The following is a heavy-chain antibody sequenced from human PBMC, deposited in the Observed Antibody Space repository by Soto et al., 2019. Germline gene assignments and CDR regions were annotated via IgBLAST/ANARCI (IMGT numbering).Heavy chain of an antibody. D-gene: IGHD3-22*01. CDR3: ARVAYDSSGYHDAFDI. V-gene: IGHV3-30-3*01. Sequence: GGSQRLSWAASGCTFSSYAMHWVRQAPGKGLEWVAVISYDGSNKYYADSVKGRFTISRDNSKNTLYLQMNSLRAEDTAVYYCARVAYDSSGYHDAFDIWGQGTIVT. CDR1: GCTFSSYA. CDR2: ISYDGSNK. J-gene: IGHJ3*02.